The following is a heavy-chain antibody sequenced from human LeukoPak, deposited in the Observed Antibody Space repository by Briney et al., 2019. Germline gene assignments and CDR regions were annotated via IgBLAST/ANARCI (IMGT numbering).Heavy chain of an antibody. CDR1: GFTFSSFS. CDR3: ARVIGSYGDSAY. Sequence: PGGSLRLSCAASGFTFSSFSMNWVRQAPGKGLEWISYITSSSSSTYYADSVKGRFTISRDNAKNSLYLQMNSLRAEDTAVYYCARVIGSYGDSAYWGQETLVTVPS. CDR2: ITSSSSST. V-gene: IGHV3-48*04. D-gene: IGHD4-17*01. J-gene: IGHJ4*02.